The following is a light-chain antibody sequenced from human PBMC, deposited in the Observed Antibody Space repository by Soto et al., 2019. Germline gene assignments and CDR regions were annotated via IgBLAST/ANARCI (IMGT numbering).Light chain of an antibody. CDR3: HQTAANPWT. J-gene: IGKJ1*01. CDR2: AAT. CDR1: QSIRSR. V-gene: IGKV1-39*01. Sequence: DVQMTQSPSSLSASVGDTVTITCRASQSIRSRLNWYQQKPGKAPNLLIYAATSLQSGVPSRFSGGGSGTDFTLTVSSLQPEDFATYYCHQTAANPWTFAQGTKVDIK.